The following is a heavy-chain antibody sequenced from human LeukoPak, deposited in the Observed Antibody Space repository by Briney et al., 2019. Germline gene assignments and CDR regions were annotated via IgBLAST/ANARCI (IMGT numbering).Heavy chain of an antibody. Sequence: GGSLRLSCAASGXTFNTYEMHWVRQAPGKGLEWVSYISSRGSMIYYAESVKGRFTISRDNAKNSLYLHMKSLRAEGTAVYFCARPLSGWSAFDIWGRGTMVTVSS. CDR2: ISSRGSMI. CDR3: ARPLSGWSAFDI. CDR1: GXTFNTYE. J-gene: IGHJ3*02. D-gene: IGHD6-19*01. V-gene: IGHV3-48*03.